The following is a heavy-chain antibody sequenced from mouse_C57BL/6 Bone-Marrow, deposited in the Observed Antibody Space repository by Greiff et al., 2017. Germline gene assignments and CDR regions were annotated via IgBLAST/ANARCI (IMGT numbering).Heavy chain of an antibody. Sequence: QVQLQQSGAELVRPGASVKMSCKASGYTFTSYNMNWVKQTPRQGLEWIGAIYPGNGDTSYNQQLEGKATLTVDKSSRTAYMQLSSLTSEDSAVYFCARIYDYDGGFAYWGQGTLVTVSA. V-gene: IGHV1-12*01. CDR2: IYPGNGDT. CDR1: GYTFTSYN. CDR3: ARIYDYDGGFAY. J-gene: IGHJ3*01. D-gene: IGHD2-4*01.